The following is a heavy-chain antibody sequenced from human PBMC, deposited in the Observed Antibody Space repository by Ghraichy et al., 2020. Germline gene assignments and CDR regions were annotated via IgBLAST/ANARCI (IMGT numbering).Heavy chain of an antibody. CDR2: ISSSANTI. V-gene: IGHV3-11*01. D-gene: IGHD6-13*01. Sequence: GGSLRLSCAASGFTFSDHYMSWIRQAPGKGLEWISYISSSANTIYYADSVKGRFTISRDHARNALYLQMHSLRAEDTAIYYCARVSSSWYTYFDNWGQGALVTVSS. J-gene: IGHJ4*02. CDR3: ARVSSSWYTYFDN. CDR1: GFTFSDHY.